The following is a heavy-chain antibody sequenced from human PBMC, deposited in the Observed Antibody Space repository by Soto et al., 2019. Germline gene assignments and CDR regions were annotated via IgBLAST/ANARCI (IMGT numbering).Heavy chain of an antibody. CDR1: GYTFTSYG. J-gene: IGHJ5*02. D-gene: IGHD2-15*01. CDR3: ARTGIGFCSGGSCYRWFDP. Sequence: ASVKVSCKASGYTFTSYGISWVRQAPGHGLEWMGWISAYNGNTNYAQKLQGRVTMTTDTSTSTAYMELRSLRSGDTAVYYCARTGIGFCSGGSCYRWFDPWGQGTLVTVSS. CDR2: ISAYNGNT. V-gene: IGHV1-18*01.